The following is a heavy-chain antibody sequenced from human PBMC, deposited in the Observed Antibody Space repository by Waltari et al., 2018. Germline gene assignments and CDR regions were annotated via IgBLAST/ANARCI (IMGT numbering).Heavy chain of an antibody. J-gene: IGHJ6*03. CDR2: IYTSGST. CDR1: GGSISSYY. CDR3: ARVSIAAAGNYYYYYMDV. V-gene: IGHV4-4*07. D-gene: IGHD6-13*01. Sequence: QVQLQESGPGLVKPSETLSLTCTVPGGSISSYYWSWIRQPAGKGLEWIGRIYTSGSTNYNPSLKSRVTMSVDTSKNQFSLKLSSVTAADTAVYYCARVSIAAAGNYYYYYMDVWGKGTTVTISS.